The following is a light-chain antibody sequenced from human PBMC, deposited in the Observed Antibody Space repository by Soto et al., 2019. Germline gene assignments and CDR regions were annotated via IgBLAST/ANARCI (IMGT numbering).Light chain of an antibody. Sequence: ETVLTQSPGSLSSSPGESATLSCRASQSVSSSYLAWYQQKPGQAPGLLIYDASNRATGIPARFSGSGSGTDFTLTISSLEPEDFAVYYCQQRSNWPPITFGQGTRLEIK. CDR1: QSVSSSY. J-gene: IGKJ5*01. CDR2: DAS. CDR3: QQRSNWPPIT. V-gene: IGKV3D-20*02.